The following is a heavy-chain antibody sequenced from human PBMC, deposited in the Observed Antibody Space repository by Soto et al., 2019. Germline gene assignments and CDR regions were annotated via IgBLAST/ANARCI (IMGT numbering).Heavy chain of an antibody. CDR1: GFTFSSYG. CDR3: AKATSWVWVQRLMDDAFDI. CDR2: ISFDGSNT. J-gene: IGHJ3*02. Sequence: QVQLVESGGGVVQPGRSLRLSCAASGFTFSSYGMHWVRQVPDKGLEWVAGISFDGSNTFYADSVKGRFGISRDNSKNAVHLQMNSLRADDTVVFYSAKATSWVWVQRLMDDAFDIWGQGTKVVVSS. D-gene: IGHD1-1*01. V-gene: IGHV3-30*18.